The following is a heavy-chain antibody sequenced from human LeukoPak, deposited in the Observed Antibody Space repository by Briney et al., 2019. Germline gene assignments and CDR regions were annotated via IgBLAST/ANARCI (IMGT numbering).Heavy chain of an antibody. V-gene: IGHV1-8*01. D-gene: IGHD3-3*01. CDR3: ARGPYGYDFWSGYYKNNWFDP. CDR2: MNPNSGNT. J-gene: IGHJ5*02. CDR1: GYTFTSYD. Sequence: ASVTVSCKASGYTFTSYDINWVRQATGQGLEWMGWMNPNSGNTGYAQKFQGRVTMTRNTSISTAYMELSSLRSEDTAVYYCARGPYGYDFWSGYYKNNWFDPWGQGTLVTVSS.